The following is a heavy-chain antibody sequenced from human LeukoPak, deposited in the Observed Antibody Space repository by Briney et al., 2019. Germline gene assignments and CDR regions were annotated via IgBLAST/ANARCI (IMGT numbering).Heavy chain of an antibody. CDR3: AGEMVTVRAFDY. CDR1: GLTVSISY. CDR2: IYAGGST. D-gene: IGHD5-18*01. V-gene: IGHV3-66*01. Sequence: PGGSLRLSCAASGLTVSISYMSWVRQAPGKGLEWVSVIYAGGSTYYADSVKGRFTISRDSSKNTLYLQMNTLTVEDAAVYYCAGEMVTVRAFDYWGQGTLVTVSS. J-gene: IGHJ4*02.